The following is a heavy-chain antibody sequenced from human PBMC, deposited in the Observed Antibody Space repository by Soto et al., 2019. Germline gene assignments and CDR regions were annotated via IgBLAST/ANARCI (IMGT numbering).Heavy chain of an antibody. Sequence: SVKVSCKASGGTFGSYAFSWVRQAPGQGLEWMGGIIPIFGTANYAQKFQGRVTITADGSTSTAYMELSSLRSEDTAVYYCARDLEVLEWLFYYWGQGTLVTVSS. CDR1: GGTFGSYA. CDR2: IIPIFGTA. D-gene: IGHD3-3*01. V-gene: IGHV1-69*13. J-gene: IGHJ4*02. CDR3: ARDLEVLEWLFYY.